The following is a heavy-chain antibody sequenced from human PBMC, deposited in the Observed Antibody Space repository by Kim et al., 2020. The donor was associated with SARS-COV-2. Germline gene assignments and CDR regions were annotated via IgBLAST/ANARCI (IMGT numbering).Heavy chain of an antibody. Sequence: GGSLRLSCAASGFTFSGYAMHWVRQASGKGLEWVGRIRSKANTYATTYVASVKGRFTISRDDSKNTAYLQMNSLKNEDTAVYYCTRTFVHQIFYIWGQGT. CDR2: IRSKANTYAT. CDR3: TRTFVHQIFYI. D-gene: IGHD3-10*01. CDR1: GFTFSGYA. J-gene: IGHJ3*02. V-gene: IGHV3-73*01.